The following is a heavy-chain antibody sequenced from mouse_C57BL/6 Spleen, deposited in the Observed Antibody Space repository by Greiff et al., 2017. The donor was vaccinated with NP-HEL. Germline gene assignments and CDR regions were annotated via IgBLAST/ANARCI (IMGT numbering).Heavy chain of an antibody. CDR1: GYTFTSYW. D-gene: IGHD2-2*01. V-gene: IGHV1-53*01. CDR3: ARAGVTTRRADY. Sequence: VQLQQPGPELVKPGASVKLSCKASGYTFTSYWMHWVKQRPGQGLEWIGNINPSNGGTNYNEKFKSKATLTVDKSSSTAYMQLSSLTSEDSAVYYCARAGVTTRRADYWGQGTTLTVSS. CDR2: INPSNGGT. J-gene: IGHJ2*01.